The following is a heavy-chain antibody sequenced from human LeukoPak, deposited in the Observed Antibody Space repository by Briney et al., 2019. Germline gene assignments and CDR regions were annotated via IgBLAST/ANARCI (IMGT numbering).Heavy chain of an antibody. D-gene: IGHD2-21*02. Sequence: PSQTLSLTCTVSGGSISSGGYYWSWIRQHPGKGLEWIGYIYYSGSTYYNPSLKSRVTISVDTSKNQFSLKLSSVTAADTAVYYCARQGVTVTSLPYYFDYWGQGTLVTVSS. V-gene: IGHV4-31*03. J-gene: IGHJ4*02. CDR1: GGSISSGGYY. CDR2: IYYSGST. CDR3: ARQGVTVTSLPYYFDY.